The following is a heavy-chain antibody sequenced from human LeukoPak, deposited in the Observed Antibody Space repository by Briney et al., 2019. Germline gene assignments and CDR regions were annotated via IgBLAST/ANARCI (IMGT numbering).Heavy chain of an antibody. V-gene: IGHV4-39*01. Sequence: SETLSLSCTVSGDSITSNSHYWGWIRQPPGKPLEWIGSLHHTGRNYSNTALKSRVSISLDTSKSQFSLKLNSVTAADSGVYYCVAEMTASAAFDFWGQGTMVAVSS. CDR2: LHHTGRN. J-gene: IGHJ3*01. D-gene: IGHD2-21*02. CDR3: VAEMTASAAFDF. CDR1: GDSITSNSHY.